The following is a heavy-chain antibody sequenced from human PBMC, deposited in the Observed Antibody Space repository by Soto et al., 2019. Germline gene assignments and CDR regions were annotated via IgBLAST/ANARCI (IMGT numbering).Heavy chain of an antibody. CDR1: GFTFSDYG. Sequence: GGSLRLSCAASGFTFSDYGMHWVRQAPGKGLEWVAFVWYDGSNKHYADSVKGRFTISRDNSKNTLYLQMNSLRAADTAVYYCAREGPGDSSGFTTFYFDYWGQGTRVTVSS. V-gene: IGHV3-33*01. CDR2: VWYDGSNK. CDR3: AREGPGDSSGFTTFYFDY. J-gene: IGHJ4*02. D-gene: IGHD3-22*01.